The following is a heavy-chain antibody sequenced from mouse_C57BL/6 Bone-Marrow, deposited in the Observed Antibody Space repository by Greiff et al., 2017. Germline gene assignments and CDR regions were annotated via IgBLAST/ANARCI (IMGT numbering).Heavy chain of an antibody. CDR2: FHPYNDDT. V-gene: IGHV1-47*01. CDR3: ARGDYDYDGYFDV. J-gene: IGHJ1*03. CDR1: AYTSTTNP. Sequence: LQRSGAGLVKPGASVKMSCKASAYTSTTNPQERMKQNHGKSLERIGNFHPYNDDTTYNEKFKGKATLTVEKSSSTVYLELSRLTSDDSAVYYCARGDYDYDGYFDVWGTGTTVTVSS. D-gene: IGHD2-4*01.